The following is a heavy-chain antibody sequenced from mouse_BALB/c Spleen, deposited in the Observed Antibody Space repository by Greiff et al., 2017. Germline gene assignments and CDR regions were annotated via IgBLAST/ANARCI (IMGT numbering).Heavy chain of an antibody. Sequence: ESGPGLVKPSQSLSLTCSVTGYSITSGYYWNWIRQFPGNKLEWMGYISYDGSNNYNPSLKNRISITRDTSKNQFFLKLNSVTTEDTATYYCAGWYFDVWGAGTTVTVSS. V-gene: IGHV3-6*02. CDR1: GYSITSGYY. J-gene: IGHJ1*01. CDR2: ISYDGSN. CDR3: AGWYFDV.